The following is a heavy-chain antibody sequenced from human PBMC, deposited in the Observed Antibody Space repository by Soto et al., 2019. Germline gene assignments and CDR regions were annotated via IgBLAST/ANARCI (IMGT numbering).Heavy chain of an antibody. CDR1: GFTFSSYW. V-gene: IGHV3-74*01. Sequence: EVQLVESGGGLVQPGGYLRLSCAASGFTFSSYWMHWVRQAPGKGLVWVSRINSDGSSTSYADSVKGRFTISRDNAKSTLYLQMNSLRAEDTAVYYCARVYYYDLMAFDLWGRGTLVTVSS. J-gene: IGHJ2*01. CDR3: ARVYYYDLMAFDL. CDR2: INSDGSST. D-gene: IGHD3-22*01.